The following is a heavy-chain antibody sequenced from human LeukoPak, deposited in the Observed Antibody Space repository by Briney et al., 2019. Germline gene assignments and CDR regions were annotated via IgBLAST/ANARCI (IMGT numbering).Heavy chain of an antibody. D-gene: IGHD1-26*01. CDR2: IWYDGSNK. CDR3: AKDRTVGASYWYFDL. V-gene: IGHV3-33*06. CDR1: GFTFNNYG. J-gene: IGHJ2*01. Sequence: GGSLRLPCAASGFTFNNYGMHWVRQAPGKGLEWVAVIWYDGSNKYYADSVKGRFTISRDNSKNTLYLQMNSLRAEDTAIYYCAKDRTVGASYWYFDLWGRGTLVTVSS.